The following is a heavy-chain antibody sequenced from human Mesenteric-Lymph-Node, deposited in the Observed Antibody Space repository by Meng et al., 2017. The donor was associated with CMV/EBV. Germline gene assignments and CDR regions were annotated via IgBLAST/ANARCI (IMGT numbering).Heavy chain of an antibody. Sequence: SLKISCAASGFTFDDYAMHWVRQAPGKGLEGVSGITWNSGNIGYADSVKGRFTISRDNAKNSLYLQMNSLSAEDTALYYCAKGRTTVTIGGYGMDVWGQGTTVTVSS. CDR3: AKGRTTVTIGGYGMDV. V-gene: IGHV3-9*01. CDR2: ITWNSGNI. J-gene: IGHJ6*02. CDR1: GFTFDDYA. D-gene: IGHD4-17*01.